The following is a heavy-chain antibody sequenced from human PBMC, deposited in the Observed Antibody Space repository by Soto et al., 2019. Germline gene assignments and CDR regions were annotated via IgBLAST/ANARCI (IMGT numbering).Heavy chain of an antibody. V-gene: IGHV3-21*01. CDR3: ARDVSTAAGVFDY. D-gene: IGHD6-13*01. J-gene: IGHJ4*02. Sequence: EVQLVESGGGLVKPGGSLRLSCAASGFSFSDYSMNWVRQAPGKGLEWVSSISSSSNYIYYADSVKDRFTISRDNVKNSLYLQMNSLRAEDTAVYLWARDVSTAAGVFDYWGQGTLVTVSS. CDR1: GFSFSDYS. CDR2: ISSSSNYI.